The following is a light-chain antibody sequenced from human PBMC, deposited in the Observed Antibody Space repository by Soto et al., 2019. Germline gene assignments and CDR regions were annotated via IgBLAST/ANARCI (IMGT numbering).Light chain of an antibody. CDR3: QQRSNWPPWT. CDR2: DAS. J-gene: IGKJ1*01. CDR1: QSCSSY. Sequence: EIVLTQSPATLSLSPGERATLSCRASQSCSSYLAWYQQKPGQAPRLLIYDASNRATGIPARFSGSGSGTDFTLTISSLEPEDFAVYYCQQRSNWPPWTFGRGTKVEIK. V-gene: IGKV3-11*01.